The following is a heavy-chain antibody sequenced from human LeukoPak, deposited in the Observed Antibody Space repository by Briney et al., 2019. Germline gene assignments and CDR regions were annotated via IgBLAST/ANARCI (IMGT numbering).Heavy chain of an antibody. J-gene: IGHJ5*02. D-gene: IGHD1-14*01. V-gene: IGHV3-48*01. CDR2: ISSDSGTI. CDR1: GLTFRNYS. CDR3: ARAAQPGFDP. Sequence: GSLGLSCGASGLTFRNYSMNWVRQASGKGLEWVSYISSDSGTIYYADSVKGRFTISRDNAKKSLYLQMNSLRAEDTAVYYCARAAQPGFDPWGQGTLVTVSS.